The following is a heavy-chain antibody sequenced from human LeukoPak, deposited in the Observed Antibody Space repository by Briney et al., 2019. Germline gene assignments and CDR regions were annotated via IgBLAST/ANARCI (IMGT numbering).Heavy chain of an antibody. CDR3: ASVRDSSGWSTEGDY. V-gene: IGHV1-18*01. J-gene: IGHJ4*02. Sequence: ASVKVSCKASGYTFTSYGISWVRQAPGQGLEWMGWISAYNGNTNYAQKLQGRVTMTTDTSTSTAYMELRSLRSDDTAVYYCASVRDSSGWSTEGDYWGQGTLVTVSS. CDR2: ISAYNGNT. D-gene: IGHD6-19*01. CDR1: GYTFTSYG.